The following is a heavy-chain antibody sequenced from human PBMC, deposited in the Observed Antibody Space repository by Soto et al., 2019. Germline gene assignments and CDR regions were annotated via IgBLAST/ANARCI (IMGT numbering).Heavy chain of an antibody. J-gene: IGHJ5*02. CDR2: IWYDGSNK. Sequence: PGGSLRLSCTASGFTFSSYGMHWVRQAPGKGLEWLAVIWYDGSNKYYADSVKGRLTISRDNSKNTLYLQMNSLRAEDKAVYYCARDGGESSPSPPWFDPWGQGTLVTVSS. CDR3: ARDGGESSPSPPWFDP. V-gene: IGHV3-33*01. CDR1: GFTFSSYG. D-gene: IGHD3-10*01.